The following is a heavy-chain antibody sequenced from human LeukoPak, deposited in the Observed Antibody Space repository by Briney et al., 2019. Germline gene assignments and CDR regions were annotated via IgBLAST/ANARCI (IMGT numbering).Heavy chain of an antibody. CDR3: ATVAVARYWYFNL. V-gene: IGHV4-59*01. J-gene: IGHJ2*01. D-gene: IGHD6-19*01. CDR1: GGSISGYY. Sequence: SETLSLTCSVSGGSISGYYWSWIRQPPGKGLGWIGYIYYSGSTNYNPSLKSRVTISVDTSKNQFSLKLSSVTAADTAVYYCATVAVARYWYFNLWGRGTLVTVSS. CDR2: IYYSGST.